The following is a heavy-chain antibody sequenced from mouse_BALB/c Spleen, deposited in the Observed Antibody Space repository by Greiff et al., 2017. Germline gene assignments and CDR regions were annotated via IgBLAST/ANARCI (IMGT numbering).Heavy chain of an antibody. Sequence: LQQPGSELVRPGASVKLSCTASGYTFTSYWMHWVQQRPGQGLEWIGNIYPGSGSTNYDEKFKSKATLTVDTSSSTAYMQLSSLTSEDSAVYYCTNWVGFDYWGQGTTLTVSS. V-gene: IGHV1S22*01. J-gene: IGHJ2*01. CDR1: GYTFTSYW. CDR2: IYPGSGST. CDR3: TNWVGFDY. D-gene: IGHD4-1*01.